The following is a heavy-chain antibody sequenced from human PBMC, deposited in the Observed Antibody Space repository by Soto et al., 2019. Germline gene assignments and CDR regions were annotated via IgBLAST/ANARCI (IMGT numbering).Heavy chain of an antibody. J-gene: IGHJ3*01. CDR1: GFTISGKKY. D-gene: IGHD1-1*01. CDR3: ATWHERVHAYDV. Sequence: PGGSLTLTWTAFGFTISGKKYVSWVRQAPGKGLEWVSALYDLDGSFYAASVKGRFTTSSDSSKTTVYLQMNDLRNDDTAVYYCATWHERVHAYDVWRQGTTVT. CDR2: LYDLDGS. V-gene: IGHV3-53*01.